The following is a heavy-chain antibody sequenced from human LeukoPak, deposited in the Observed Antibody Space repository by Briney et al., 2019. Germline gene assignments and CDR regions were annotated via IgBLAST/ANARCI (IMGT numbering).Heavy chain of an antibody. V-gene: IGHV1-2*02. CDR3: ARQGGAGTFGY. J-gene: IGHJ4*02. CDR1: GYTFTDYY. D-gene: IGHD6-19*01. CDR2: ISPNSGGA. Sequence: GASVKVSCKASGYTFTDYYMHWVRQAPGQGLEWMGWISPNSGGANYAQKFQGRVTMTRDTSISTAYMELSRLRSDDTAVYYCARQGGAGTFGYWGQGTLVTVSS.